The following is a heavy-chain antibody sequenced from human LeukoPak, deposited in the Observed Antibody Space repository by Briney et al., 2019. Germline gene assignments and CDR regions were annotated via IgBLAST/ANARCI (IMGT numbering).Heavy chain of an antibody. CDR2: ISSSGSSI. V-gene: IGHV3-11*01. CDR3: ASVELYYYGSGRTTDY. CDR1: GFTFSDYY. J-gene: IGHJ4*02. Sequence: GGSLRLSCAASGFTFSDYYMSWIRQAPGKGLEWVSYISSSGSSIYYADSVKGRFTISRDNAKNSLYLQMNSLRAEDTAMYYCASVELYYYGSGRTTDYWGQGTLVTVSS. D-gene: IGHD3-10*01.